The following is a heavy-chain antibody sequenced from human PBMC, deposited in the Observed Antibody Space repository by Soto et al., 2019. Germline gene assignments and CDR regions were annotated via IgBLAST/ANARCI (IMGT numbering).Heavy chain of an antibody. CDR1: GFTLSTYW. Sequence: GSLRLSCAASGFTLSTYWMTWVRQAPGKGLEWVANIKQDGSDKYYVDSVKGRFTISRDNAKNTLYLQMNSLRTEDTAVYYCAKDQSPITTPGSIDYWGQGTLVTVSS. D-gene: IGHD3-10*01. CDR2: IKQDGSDK. V-gene: IGHV3-7*01. CDR3: AKDQSPITTPGSIDY. J-gene: IGHJ4*02.